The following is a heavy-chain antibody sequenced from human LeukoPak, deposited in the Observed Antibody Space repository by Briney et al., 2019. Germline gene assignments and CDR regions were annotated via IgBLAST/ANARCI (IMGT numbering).Heavy chain of an antibody. Sequence: ASVKVSCKASGYTFTGYYMHWVRQAPGQGLEWMGWINPNSGGTNYAQKFQGRVTMTRDTSISTAYMELSRLRSDDTAVYYCARAYYYDSSGYYYPHFDYLGQGTLVTVSS. J-gene: IGHJ4*02. V-gene: IGHV1-2*02. CDR2: INPNSGGT. CDR3: ARAYYYDSSGYYYPHFDY. D-gene: IGHD3-22*01. CDR1: GYTFTGYY.